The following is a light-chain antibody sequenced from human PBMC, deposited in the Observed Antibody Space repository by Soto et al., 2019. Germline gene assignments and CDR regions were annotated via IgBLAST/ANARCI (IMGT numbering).Light chain of an antibody. V-gene: IGKV1-5*03. CDR1: ESISSW. CDR2: KAS. CDR3: HQYSASHT. J-gene: IGKJ4*01. Sequence: DIQMTQSPSTLSASVGDRIIITCRASESISSWLAWYQQKPGKAPKLLIYKASTLESGVPSRFSARGSGTEFTLTISSLQPDDSATYCCHQYSASHTFGGGTKVEIK.